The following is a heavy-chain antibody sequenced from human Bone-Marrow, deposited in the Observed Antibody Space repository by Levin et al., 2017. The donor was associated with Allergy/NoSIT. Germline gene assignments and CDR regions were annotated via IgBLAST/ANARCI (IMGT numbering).Heavy chain of an antibody. Sequence: GGSLRLSCAGSGFTFSRYAMSWVRQAPGKGLEWVSAITASGYATFLADSVKGRFIISRDNSQSTLYLDMDSLRAEDTAIYYCVKGSSGGRPYYFDFWGQGNLVTVSS. CDR1: GFTFSRYA. V-gene: IGHV3-23*01. CDR3: VKGSSGGRPYYFDF. D-gene: IGHD2-15*01. CDR2: ITASGYAT. J-gene: IGHJ4*02.